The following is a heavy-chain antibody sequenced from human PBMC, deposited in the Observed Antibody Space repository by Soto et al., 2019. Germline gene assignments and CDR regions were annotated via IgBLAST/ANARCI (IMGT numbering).Heavy chain of an antibody. Sequence: QVQLVQSGAEVKKPGSSVKVSCKAPGGTFSSYAISWVRQAPGQGLEWMGGIIPIFGTANYAQKFQGRVTIPADESTSTGYMERSSLRSEDTAVYYCARSQGGSSSLDIYYYYYYGMDVWGQGTTVTVSS. CDR3: ARSQGGSSSLDIYYYYYYGMDV. CDR1: GGTFSSYA. CDR2: IIPIFGTA. J-gene: IGHJ6*02. V-gene: IGHV1-69*01. D-gene: IGHD2-15*01.